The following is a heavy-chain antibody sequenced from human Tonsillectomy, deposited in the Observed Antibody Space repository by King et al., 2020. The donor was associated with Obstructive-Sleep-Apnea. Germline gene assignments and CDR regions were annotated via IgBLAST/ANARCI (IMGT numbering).Heavy chain of an antibody. D-gene: IGHD1-26*01. Sequence: VQLVESGAEVKKPGASVKVSCKASGYTFASYDINWVRQATGQGLEWMGWMNPNSDNTGYAQKFQGRVTMTRDTSIRTADMELSSLRSEDTAVYYCARGTSGADYWGQGTLVTVSS. CDR2: MNPNSDNT. CDR3: ARGTSGADY. J-gene: IGHJ4*02. CDR1: GYTFASYD. V-gene: IGHV1-8*01.